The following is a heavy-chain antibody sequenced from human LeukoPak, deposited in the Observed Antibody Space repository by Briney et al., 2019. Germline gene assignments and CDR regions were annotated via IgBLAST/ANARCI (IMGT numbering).Heavy chain of an antibody. D-gene: IGHD6-19*01. J-gene: IGHJ5*02. Sequence: SETLSLTCAVYGGSFSGYYWSWIRQPPGKGLEWIGEINHSGSTNYNPSLKSRVTISVDTSKNQFSLKLSSVTAADTAVHFCARGTGGWYSDWFDPWGQGTLVTVSS. CDR2: INHSGST. CDR1: GGSFSGYY. CDR3: ARGTGGWYSDWFDP. V-gene: IGHV4-34*01.